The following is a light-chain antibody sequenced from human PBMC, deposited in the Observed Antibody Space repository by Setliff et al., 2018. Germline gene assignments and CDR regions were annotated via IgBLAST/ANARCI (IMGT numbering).Light chain of an antibody. CDR3: CSFAGSDTYG. Sequence: QSVLTQPASVSGPPGQSIAISCTGTISDVGSYNVVSWYQQHPGKAPRLIIYEATKRPSGVSDRFSGSKSGNTASLTISGLQAEDEADYYCCSFAGSDTYGFGTGTKV. V-gene: IGLV2-23*01. CDR1: ISDVGSYNV. J-gene: IGLJ1*01. CDR2: EAT.